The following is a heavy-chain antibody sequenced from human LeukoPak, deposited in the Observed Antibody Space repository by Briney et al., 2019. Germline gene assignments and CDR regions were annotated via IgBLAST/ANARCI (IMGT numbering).Heavy chain of an antibody. CDR3: AKDPSWFGELSPPYYFDY. D-gene: IGHD3-10*01. Sequence: GGSLRLSCAASGFTFSSYGMSWVRQAPGKGLEWVSAISGRGGSTYYADSVKGRVTISIDNCKRNLDRQMNSVRAEATAVYYCAKDPSWFGELSPPYYFDYWGQGTLVTVSS. J-gene: IGHJ4*02. CDR1: GFTFSSYG. V-gene: IGHV3-23*01. CDR2: ISGRGGST.